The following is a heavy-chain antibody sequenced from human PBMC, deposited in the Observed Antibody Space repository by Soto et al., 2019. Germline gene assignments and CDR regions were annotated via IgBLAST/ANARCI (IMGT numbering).Heavy chain of an antibody. CDR1: GGTFSSYA. J-gene: IGHJ6*02. Sequence: SVKVSCKASGGTFSSYAISWVRQAPGQGLEWMGGIIPIFGTANYAQKFQGRVTITADKSTSTAYMELSSLRSEDTAVYYCARDVSPNYYYYYGMDVWGQGTTVT. CDR2: IIPIFGTA. V-gene: IGHV1-69*06. D-gene: IGHD2-8*01. CDR3: ARDVSPNYYYYYGMDV.